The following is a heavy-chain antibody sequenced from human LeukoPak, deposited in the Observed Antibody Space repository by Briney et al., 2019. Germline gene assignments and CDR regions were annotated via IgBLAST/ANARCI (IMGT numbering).Heavy chain of an antibody. Sequence: GGSLRLSCATSGFTFSSYGMHWVRQAPGKGLEWVAFIRYDGRNKYYADSVKGRFTISRDNAKNSLYLQMNSLRAEDTAVYYCARQIAVADYWGQGTLVTVSS. D-gene: IGHD6-19*01. CDR3: ARQIAVADY. J-gene: IGHJ4*02. CDR1: GFTFSSYG. CDR2: IRYDGRNK. V-gene: IGHV3-30*02.